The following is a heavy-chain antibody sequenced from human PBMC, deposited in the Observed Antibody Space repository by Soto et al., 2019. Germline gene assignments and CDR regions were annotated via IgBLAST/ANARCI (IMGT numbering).Heavy chain of an antibody. D-gene: IGHD2-2*01. V-gene: IGHV4-39*01. CDR2: IYYSGST. Sequence: SETLSLTCTVSGGSISSSSYYWGWIRQPPGKGLEWIGSIYYSGSTYYNPSLKSRVTISVDTSKNQFSLKLSSVTAADTAVYYCARQFPLVNFAETDWLDPCGQGPLVTVYS. J-gene: IGHJ5*02. CDR3: ARQFPLVNFAETDWLDP. CDR1: GGSISSSSYY.